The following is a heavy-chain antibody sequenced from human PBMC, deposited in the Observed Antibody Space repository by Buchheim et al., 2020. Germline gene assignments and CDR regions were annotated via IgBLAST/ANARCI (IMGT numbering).Heavy chain of an antibody. V-gene: IGHV3-33*01. CDR1: GFTFSSYG. D-gene: IGHD6-19*01. CDR3: ARDLTYSSGWYSKFYYYYYGMDV. Sequence: QVQLVESGGGVVQPGRSLRLSCAASGFTFSSYGMHWVRQAPGKGLEWVAVIWYDGSNKYYADSVKGRFTISRDNSKNTLYLQMNSLRAEDTAVYYCARDLTYSSGWYSKFYYYYYGMDVWGQGTT. CDR2: IWYDGSNK. J-gene: IGHJ6*02.